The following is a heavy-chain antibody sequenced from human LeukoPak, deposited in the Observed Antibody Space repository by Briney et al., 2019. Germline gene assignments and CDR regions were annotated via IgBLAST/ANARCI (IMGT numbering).Heavy chain of an antibody. V-gene: IGHV3-73*01. J-gene: IGHJ4*02. CDR1: GFTFSGSA. CDR3: TTTTYYYDSSGYD. CDR2: IRSKASSYAT. Sequence: TGGSLRLSCAASGFTFSGSAMHWVRQASGKGLEWFGRIRSKASSYATAYAASVKGRFTISRDDSKNTAYLQMNSLKTEDTAVYYCTTTTYYYDSSGYDWGPGTLVTVSS. D-gene: IGHD3-22*01.